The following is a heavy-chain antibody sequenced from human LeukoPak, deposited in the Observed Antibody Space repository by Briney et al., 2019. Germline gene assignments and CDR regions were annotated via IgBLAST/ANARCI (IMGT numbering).Heavy chain of an antibody. J-gene: IGHJ4*02. CDR2: ISSSSSYI. Sequence: GGSLRLSCAASGFTFSSYSMNWVRQAPGKGLEWVSSISSSSSYIYYADSVKGRFTISRDNAKNSLYLQMNSLRAEDTAVYYCATDYYGSGSYYNDFDYWGQGTLVTVSS. CDR3: ATDYYGSGSYYNDFDY. V-gene: IGHV3-21*04. CDR1: GFTFSSYS. D-gene: IGHD3-10*01.